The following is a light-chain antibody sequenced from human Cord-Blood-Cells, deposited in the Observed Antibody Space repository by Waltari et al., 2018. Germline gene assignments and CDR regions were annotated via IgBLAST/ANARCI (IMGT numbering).Light chain of an antibody. J-gene: IGKJ1*01. Sequence: DIVMTQFRLSLPLNPGEAASISCTTRQSLLHSNGYNYLDWYLQKPGQSPQLLIYLGSNRASGVPDRFSGSGSGTDFTLKISRVEAEDVGVYYCMQALQTPRTFGQGTKVEIK. CDR1: QSLLHSNGYNY. CDR2: LGS. CDR3: MQALQTPRT. V-gene: IGKV2-28*01.